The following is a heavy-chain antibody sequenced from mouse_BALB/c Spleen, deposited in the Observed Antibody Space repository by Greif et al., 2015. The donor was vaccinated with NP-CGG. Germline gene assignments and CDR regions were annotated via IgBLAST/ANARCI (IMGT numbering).Heavy chain of an antibody. V-gene: IGHV5-4*02. Sequence: EVQGVESGGGLVKPGGSLKLSCAASGFTFSDYYMYWVRQTPEKRLEWVATISDGGSYTYYPDSVKGRFTISRDNAKNNLYLQMSSLKSEDTAMYYCAREGGRAMDYWGQGTSVTVSS. D-gene: IGHD1-1*01. CDR3: AREGGRAMDY. J-gene: IGHJ4*01. CDR2: ISDGGSYT. CDR1: GFTFSDYY.